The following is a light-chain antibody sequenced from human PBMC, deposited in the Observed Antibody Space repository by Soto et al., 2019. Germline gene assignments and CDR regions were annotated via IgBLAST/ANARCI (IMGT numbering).Light chain of an antibody. J-gene: IGLJ2*01. Sequence: QSALTQPASVSGSPGQSITISCTGISSDVGGYNYVSWYQQHPGKAPKLMIYDVTDRPSGISNRFSGSKSGYTASLTISGLQAEDEADYYCSSHTTSSTLVFGGGTKVTVL. CDR1: SSDVGGYNY. V-gene: IGLV2-14*01. CDR2: DVT. CDR3: SSHTTSSTLV.